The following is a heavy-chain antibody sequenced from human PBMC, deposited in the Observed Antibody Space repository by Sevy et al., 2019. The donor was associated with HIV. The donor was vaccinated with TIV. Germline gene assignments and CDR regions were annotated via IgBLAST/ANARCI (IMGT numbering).Heavy chain of an antibody. V-gene: IGHV3-21*01. CDR1: GFTFSSYT. CDR3: ARDGGSRRFDP. J-gene: IGHJ5*02. CDR2: ISSGSSYL. Sequence: GGSLRLSCAASGFTFSSYTMHWVRQAPGKGLEWVSSISSGSSYLYYADSLRGRFTISRDNANNSLYLQMNSLGDEDTGVYYCARDGGSRRFDPWGQGTLVTVSS. D-gene: IGHD6-13*01.